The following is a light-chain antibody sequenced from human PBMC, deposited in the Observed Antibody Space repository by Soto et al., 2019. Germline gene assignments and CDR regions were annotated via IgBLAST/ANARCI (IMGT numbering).Light chain of an antibody. CDR1: SGSIASNY. CDR3: QSYKRSSVV. V-gene: IGLV6-57*01. J-gene: IGLJ3*02. CDR2: EDN. Sequence: NFMLIQPHSVSESPGKTVTISCTRSSGSIASNYVQWYQQRPGSSPTTVIYEDNQRPSGVPDRFSGSIDSSSNSASLTISGLKTEDEADYYCQSYKRSSVVFGGGTKLTVL.